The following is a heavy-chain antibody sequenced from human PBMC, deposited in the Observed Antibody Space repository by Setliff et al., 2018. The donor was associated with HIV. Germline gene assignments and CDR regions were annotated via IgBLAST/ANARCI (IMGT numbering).Heavy chain of an antibody. Sequence: VASVKVSCKASGYTFTSYGISWVRQAPGQGLEWMGWISAYNGNANHAQKLQGRVTMTTDTSTSTAYMELRSLRSDDTAVYYCARDSLTTVVTLRSDYWGQGTLVTVSS. D-gene: IGHD4-17*01. V-gene: IGHV1-18*01. CDR3: ARDSLTTVVTLRSDY. CDR1: GYTFTSYG. CDR2: ISAYNGNA. J-gene: IGHJ4*02.